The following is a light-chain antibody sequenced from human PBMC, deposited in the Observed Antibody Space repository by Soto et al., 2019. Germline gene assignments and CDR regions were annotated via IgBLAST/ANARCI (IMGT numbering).Light chain of an antibody. CDR2: ADI. J-gene: IGLJ1*01. Sequence: QTVVTQPPSVSGAPGQRVTISCTGSSSNIGAGYDVHWYQQFPGTAPKLLIYADINRPSGVPDRFSGSKSGPSASLAITGLQAEDEGDYYCQSYDSSLGGSYVFGTGTKLTVL. CDR3: QSYDSSLGGSYV. CDR1: SSNIGAGYD. V-gene: IGLV1-40*01.